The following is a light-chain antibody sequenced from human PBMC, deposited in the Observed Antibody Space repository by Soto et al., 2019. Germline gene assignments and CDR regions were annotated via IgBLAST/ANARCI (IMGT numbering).Light chain of an antibody. V-gene: IGKV3-20*01. CDR1: QSVGNNY. J-gene: IGKJ5*01. CDR3: QQYGSSASIT. CDR2: SAS. Sequence: IVLTQSPGTLSLSPGERATLSCRYSQSVGNNYLAWFQQKPGQAPRLLIFSASSRATGIPDRFSGSGSGTDFTLTISGLEPDDFSMYYCQQYGSSASITLGQGTRLEIK.